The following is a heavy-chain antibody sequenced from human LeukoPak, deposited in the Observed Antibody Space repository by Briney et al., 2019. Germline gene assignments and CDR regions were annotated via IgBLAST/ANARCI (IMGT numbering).Heavy chain of an antibody. J-gene: IGHJ4*02. CDR3: ARDRITFGGVIVRYGSFDY. CDR2: IWYDGSNK. CDR1: GFTFSSYG. D-gene: IGHD3-16*02. V-gene: IGHV3-33*01. Sequence: GGSLRLSCAASGFTFSSYGMHWVRQAPGKGLEWVAVIWYDGSNKYYADSVKGRFTISRDNSKNTLYLQMNSLRAEDTAVYYCARDRITFGGVIVRYGSFDYWGQGTLVTVSS.